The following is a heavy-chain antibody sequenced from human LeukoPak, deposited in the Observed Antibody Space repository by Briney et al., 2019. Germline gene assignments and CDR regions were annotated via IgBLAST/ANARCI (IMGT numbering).Heavy chain of an antibody. CDR1: GFTFSSYA. CDR3: ARGTTVTNPYYYYYGMDV. D-gene: IGHD4-17*01. J-gene: IGHJ6*02. V-gene: IGHV3-30-3*01. Sequence: PGRSLRLSCAASGFTFSSYAMHWVRQAPGKGLEWVAVISYDGSNKYYADSVKGRFTISRDNAKNTLYLQMNSLRAEDTAVYYCARGTTVTNPYYYYYGMDVWGQGTTVTVSS. CDR2: ISYDGSNK.